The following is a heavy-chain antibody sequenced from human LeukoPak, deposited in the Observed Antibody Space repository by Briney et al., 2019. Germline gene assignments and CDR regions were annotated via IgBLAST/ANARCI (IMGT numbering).Heavy chain of an antibody. Sequence: PGGSLRLSCAASGFTFSSYWMSWVRQAPGKGLEWVANIKQDGSEKYYVDSVKGRFTISRDNAKNSLYLQMHSLRAEDTAVYYCARSAYFSSVLRGSWGQGTLVTVSS. CDR3: ARSAYFSSVLRGS. J-gene: IGHJ5*02. V-gene: IGHV3-7*01. D-gene: IGHD3-9*01. CDR2: IKQDGSEK. CDR1: GFTFSSYW.